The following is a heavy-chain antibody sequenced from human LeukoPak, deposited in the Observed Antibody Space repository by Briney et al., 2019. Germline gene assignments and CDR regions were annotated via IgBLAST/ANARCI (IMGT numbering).Heavy chain of an antibody. CDR3: AKDQIAGDFWSGVPINFDY. CDR1: GFTFSSYG. D-gene: IGHD3-3*01. CDR2: IWYDGSNK. J-gene: IGHJ4*02. V-gene: IGHV3-30*02. Sequence: PGGSLRLSCAASGFTFSSYGMHWVRQAPGKGLEWVAVIWYDGSNKYYADSVKGRFTISRDNSKNTLYLQMNSLRAEDTAVYYCAKDQIAGDFWSGVPINFDYWGQGTLVTVSS.